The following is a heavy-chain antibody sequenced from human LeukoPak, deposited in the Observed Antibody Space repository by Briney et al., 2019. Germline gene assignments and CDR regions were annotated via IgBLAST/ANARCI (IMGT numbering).Heavy chain of an antibody. Sequence: GGSLRLSCAASGFTFSSHGINWVRQAPGKGLEWVSGISPSGDITYYTDSVQGRFTISRDNSKNMMYVQMNSLRAEDTAVYYCAKDFRRTGYYLTFDYWGQGTLVTVSS. CDR3: AKDFRRTGYYLTFDY. CDR1: GFTFSSHG. D-gene: IGHD3/OR15-3a*01. V-gene: IGHV3-23*01. CDR2: ISPSGDIT. J-gene: IGHJ4*02.